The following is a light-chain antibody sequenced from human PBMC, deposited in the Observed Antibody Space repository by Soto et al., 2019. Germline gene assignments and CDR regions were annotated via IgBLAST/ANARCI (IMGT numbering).Light chain of an antibody. CDR1: SSNIGADYH. Sequence: QSVLTQPPSVSGAPGRKVTISCTGTSSNIGADYHVHWYQHLPGTVPKLLIYNSYVRPSGVPDRFSASKSGTSASLTITGLQADDEADYYCQSYDNSLRASLFGGGTKLTAL. CDR3: QSYDNSLRASL. J-gene: IGLJ2*01. CDR2: NSY. V-gene: IGLV1-40*01.